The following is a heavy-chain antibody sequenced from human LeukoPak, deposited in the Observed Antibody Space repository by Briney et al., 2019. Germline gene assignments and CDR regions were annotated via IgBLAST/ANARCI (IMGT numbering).Heavy chain of an antibody. D-gene: IGHD3-10*01. CDR1: GYPFTNYG. CDR3: VRDRGEWIDQYYGMDV. J-gene: IGHJ6*02. Sequence: GASVKVSCKASGYPFTNYGTSWVRQAPGQGLEWMGWISGYNGNTNSAQKVQGRVTMTTDTSTSTAYMELRSLRSDDTAAYYCVRDRGEWIDQYYGMDVWGQGTTVTVSS. CDR2: ISGYNGNT. V-gene: IGHV1-18*01.